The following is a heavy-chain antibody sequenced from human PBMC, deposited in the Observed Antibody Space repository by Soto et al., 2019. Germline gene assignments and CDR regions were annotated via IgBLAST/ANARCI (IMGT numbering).Heavy chain of an antibody. CDR1: GYTFTGYY. Sequence: ASVKVFCKASGYTFTGYYMHWVRQAPGQGLEWMGWINPNSGGTNYAQKFQGWVTMTRDTSISTAYMELSRLRSDDTAVYYCARDGSYDSSGYYTPRDYYYGMDVWGQGTRSPSP. J-gene: IGHJ6*02. CDR3: ARDGSYDSSGYYTPRDYYYGMDV. CDR2: INPNSGGT. D-gene: IGHD3-22*01. V-gene: IGHV1-2*04.